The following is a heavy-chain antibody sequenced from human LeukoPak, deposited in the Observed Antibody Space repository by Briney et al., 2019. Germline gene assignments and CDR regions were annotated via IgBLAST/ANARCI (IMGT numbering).Heavy chain of an antibody. V-gene: IGHV4-30-2*01. CDR3: ARAYSSGYSSRNWFDP. Sequence: SQTLSLTCAVSGGSISSGGYSWSWIRQPPGKGLEWIGYIYHSGSTYYNPSLKSRVTISVDRSKNQFSLKLSSVTAADTAVYYCARAYSSGYSSRNWFDPWGQGTLVTVSS. CDR1: GGSISSGGYS. CDR2: IYHSGST. D-gene: IGHD6-13*01. J-gene: IGHJ5*02.